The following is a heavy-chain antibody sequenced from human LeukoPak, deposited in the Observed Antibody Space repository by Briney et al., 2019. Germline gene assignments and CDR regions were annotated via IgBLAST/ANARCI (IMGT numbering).Heavy chain of an antibody. CDR2: IWDDGSSK. Sequence: TGGSLRLSCAASGFTFSSYGMHWARQAPGKGLEWVAVIWDDGSSKYYGDSVKGRFTISRDNSKNTLYLQMNSLRAEDTAVYYCANPTRGSGSFLIDFSGQGTLVTVSS. J-gene: IGHJ4*02. CDR3: ANPTRGSGSFLIDF. V-gene: IGHV3-33*06. D-gene: IGHD1-26*01. CDR1: GFTFSSYG.